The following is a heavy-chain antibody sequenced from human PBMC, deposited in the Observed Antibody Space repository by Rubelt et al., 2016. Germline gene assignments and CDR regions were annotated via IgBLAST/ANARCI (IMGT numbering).Heavy chain of an antibody. D-gene: IGHD2-15*01. J-gene: IGHJ4*02. CDR3: ARGYCSGGSCSPFDY. Sequence: QKFQGRVTITADKSTSTAYMELSSLRSEDTAVYYCARGYCSGGSCSPFDYWGQGTLVIVSS. V-gene: IGHV1-69*04.